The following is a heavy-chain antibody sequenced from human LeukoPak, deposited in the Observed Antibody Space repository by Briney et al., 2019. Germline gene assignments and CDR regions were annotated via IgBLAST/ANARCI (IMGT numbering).Heavy chain of an antibody. V-gene: IGHV3-23*01. CDR1: GSIFSTYA. D-gene: IGHD2-15*01. CDR3: AARPGKVAVPYDY. Sequence: GASLRLFCAASGSIFSTYAMTSVRQAPGNGLGSVSLIGIGNHVTYYAAPMKGRPTLSTNSSKNTLYLQKHSLRAEDTAVYYCAARPGKVAVPYDYWGQGTLVTVSS. CDR2: IGIGNHVT. J-gene: IGHJ4*02.